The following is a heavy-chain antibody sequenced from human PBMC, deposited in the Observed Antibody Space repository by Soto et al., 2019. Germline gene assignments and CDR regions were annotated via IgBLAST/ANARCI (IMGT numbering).Heavy chain of an antibody. CDR3: AGGGGLTTVNY. CDR2: IYDSGST. Sequence: QVQLQESGPGLVKPSETLSLTCTVSGGSLSSGGYYWSWIRQHPGKGLEWIGDIYDSGSTHYNPSLKSRGAIPLDTAKNQFSLRLSSVTAADTAVYYCAGGGGLTTVNYWGQGTLVTVSS. V-gene: IGHV4-31*03. CDR1: GGSLSSGGYY. J-gene: IGHJ4*02. D-gene: IGHD4-4*01.